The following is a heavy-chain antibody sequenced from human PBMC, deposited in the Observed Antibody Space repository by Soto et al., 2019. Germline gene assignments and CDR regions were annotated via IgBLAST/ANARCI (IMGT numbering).Heavy chain of an antibody. CDR3: AREVSYYDFWSGYYTGGYYYYYYMDV. CDR1: GGSIGGYY. Sequence: PSETLCLTCTVSGGSIGGYYWSWIRQPPGKGLEWIGYIYYSGSTNYNPSLKSRVTISVDTSKNQFSLKLSSVTAADTAVYYCAREVSYYDFWSGYYTGGYYYYYYMDVWGKGTTVTVSS. CDR2: IYYSGST. J-gene: IGHJ6*03. V-gene: IGHV4-59*01. D-gene: IGHD3-3*01.